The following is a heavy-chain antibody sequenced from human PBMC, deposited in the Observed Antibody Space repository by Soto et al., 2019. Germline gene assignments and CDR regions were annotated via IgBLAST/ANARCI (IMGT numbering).Heavy chain of an antibody. D-gene: IGHD3-16*01. J-gene: IGHJ1*01. V-gene: IGHV4-59*01. CDR2: IYYSEST. CDR3: ARGGGSPRRSFQH. Sequence: SQALSLAWTVSGGSISSYYCSWILQPPGNGLEWIGYIYYSESTNSSPSLKSRVTISVDTSKNQFSLELGAVTAADTPVYYCARGGGSPRRSFQH. CDR1: GGSISSYY.